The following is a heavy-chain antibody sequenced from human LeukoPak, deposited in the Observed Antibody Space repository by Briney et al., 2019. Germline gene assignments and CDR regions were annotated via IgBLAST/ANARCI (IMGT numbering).Heavy chain of an antibody. CDR3: AKDPMTTVTTTAY. Sequence: GGSLRLSCAASGFTFSSYWMSWVRQAPGKGLEWVSSISDSDGSTYYADSVKGRFTISRDNSKNTLYLQMNSLRAEDTAVYYCAKDPMTTVTTTAYWGQGTLVTVSS. J-gene: IGHJ4*02. CDR1: GFTFSSYW. CDR2: ISDSDGST. D-gene: IGHD4-17*01. V-gene: IGHV3-23*01.